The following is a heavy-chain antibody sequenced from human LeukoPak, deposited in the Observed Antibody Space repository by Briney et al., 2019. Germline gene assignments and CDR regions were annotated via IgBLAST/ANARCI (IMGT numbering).Heavy chain of an antibody. D-gene: IGHD3-22*01. CDR2: IIPIFGTA. J-gene: IGHJ6*04. V-gene: IGHV1-69*13. CDR1: GGTFSSYA. CDR3: ARDGMGYYDSSGYYLLDV. Sequence: GASVKVSCKASGGTFSSYAISWVRQAPGQGLEWMGGIIPIFGTANYAQKFQGRVTITADESTSTAYMELSSLRSEDTAVYYCARDGMGYYDSSGYYLLDVWGKGTTVTVSS.